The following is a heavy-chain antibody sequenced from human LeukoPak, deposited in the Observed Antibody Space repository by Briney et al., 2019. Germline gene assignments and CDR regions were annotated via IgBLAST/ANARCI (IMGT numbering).Heavy chain of an antibody. V-gene: IGHV3-23*01. CDR3: VRGGLMTIGTVIASPFDY. CDR1: GFTFSSYA. D-gene: IGHD3-16*02. J-gene: IGHJ4*02. Sequence: GGSLRLSCAASGFTFSSYAMSWVRQAPGKGLEWVSAISGSGGSTYYADSVKGRFTISRDNPRNSVFLQMNSLRDDDTAVYFCVRGGLMTIGTVIASPFDYWGQGILVLVSS. CDR2: ISGSGGST.